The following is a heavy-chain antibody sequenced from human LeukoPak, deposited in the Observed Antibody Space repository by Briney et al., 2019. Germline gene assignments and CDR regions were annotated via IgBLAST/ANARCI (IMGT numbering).Heavy chain of an antibody. D-gene: IGHD3-10*01. CDR2: INHSGST. CDR1: GGSFSGYY. CDR3: ASSMVRGMYYFDY. J-gene: IGHJ4*02. Sequence: KPSETLSLTCAVYGGSFSGYYWSWIRQPPGKGLEWIGEINHSGSTNYNPSLKSRVTISIDTSKNQFSLKLSSVTAADTAVYYCASSMVRGMYYFDYWGQGTLVTVSS. V-gene: IGHV4-34*01.